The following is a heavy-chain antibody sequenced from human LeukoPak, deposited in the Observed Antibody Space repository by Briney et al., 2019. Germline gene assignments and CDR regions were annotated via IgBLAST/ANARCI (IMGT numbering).Heavy chain of an antibody. CDR3: ARGAGPFDH. CDR1: DDSISNHY. D-gene: IGHD6-19*01. CDR2: IYPSGSP. Sequence: SETLSLTCTVSDDSISNHYWSWIRQPAGKGLEWIGRIYPSGSPNYNPFLKSQVTMSVDTSKNQFSLKVNSVTAADTAVYYCARGAGPFDHWGQGTLVTVSS. J-gene: IGHJ4*02. V-gene: IGHV4-4*07.